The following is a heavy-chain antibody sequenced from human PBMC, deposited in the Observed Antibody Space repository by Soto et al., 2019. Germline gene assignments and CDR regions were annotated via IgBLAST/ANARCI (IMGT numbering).Heavy chain of an antibody. V-gene: IGHV4-34*01. CDR2: INHSGST. CDR1: GGSFSGYY. D-gene: IGHD6-13*01. J-gene: IGHJ4*02. CDR3: ARTGYSSSWYPR. Sequence: SETLSLTCAVYGGSFSGYYWSWIRQPPGKGLEWIGEINHSGSTNYNPSLKSRVTISVDTSKNQFSLKLSSVTAADTAVYYCARTGYSSSWYPRWGQGTLVTVSS.